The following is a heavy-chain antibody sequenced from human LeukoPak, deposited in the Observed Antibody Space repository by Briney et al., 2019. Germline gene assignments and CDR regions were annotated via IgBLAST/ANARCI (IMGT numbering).Heavy chain of an antibody. CDR3: ARDSSRGLPIDY. CDR1: GGSISSGGYY. V-gene: IGHV4-30-2*01. Sequence: SQTLSLTCTVSGGSISSGGYYWSWIRQPPGKGLEWIGYIYHTGSTYYNPSLKSRVTISVDRSNNQFSLRLTSVTAADTAVYYCARDSSRGLPIDYWGQGTLVIVSS. D-gene: IGHD2-15*01. CDR2: IYHTGST. J-gene: IGHJ4*02.